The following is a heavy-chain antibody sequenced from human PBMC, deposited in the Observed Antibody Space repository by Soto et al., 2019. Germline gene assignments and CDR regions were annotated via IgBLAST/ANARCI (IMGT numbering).Heavy chain of an antibody. CDR1: GGSFSGYY. J-gene: IGHJ6*03. D-gene: IGHD2-15*01. CDR2: INHSGST. Sequence: QVQLQQWGAGLLKPSEPLSLTCAVYGGSFSGYYWSWIRQPPGKELEWIGEINHSGSTNYNPSLKRRVTISVDTSKNQFSLKLSSVTAADTAVYYCARGVVVAATPFGVLDYYYMDVWGKGTTVTVSS. CDR3: ARGVVVAATPFGVLDYYYMDV. V-gene: IGHV4-34*01.